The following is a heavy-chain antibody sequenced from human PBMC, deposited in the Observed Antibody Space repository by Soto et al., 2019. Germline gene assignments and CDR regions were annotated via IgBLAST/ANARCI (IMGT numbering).Heavy chain of an antibody. D-gene: IGHD3-9*01. Sequence: QTLSLTCAISGDSVSSNSAAWNWIRQSPSRGLEWLGRTYYRSKWYNDYAVSVKSRITINPDTSKNQFSLQLNSVTPEDTAVYYCTRGLVDSSPPYTYHGMDVWGQGTTVTVSS. CDR1: GDSVSSNSAA. CDR3: TRGLVDSSPPYTYHGMDV. V-gene: IGHV6-1*01. J-gene: IGHJ6*02. CDR2: TYYRSKWYN.